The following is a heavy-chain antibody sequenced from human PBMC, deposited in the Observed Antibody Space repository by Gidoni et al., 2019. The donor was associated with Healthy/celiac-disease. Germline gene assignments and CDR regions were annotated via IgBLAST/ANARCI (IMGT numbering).Heavy chain of an antibody. CDR1: GYTFTGYY. D-gene: IGHD3-3*01. CDR3: ATSSIFGVVINAFDI. CDR2: INPNSGGT. Sequence: QVQLVQSGAEVKKPGASVKVSCKASGYTFTGYYMHWVRQAPGQGLEWMGWINPNSGGTNYAQKFQGRVTMTRDTSISTAYMELNRLRSDDTAVYYCATSSIFGVVINAFDIWGQGTMVTVSS. V-gene: IGHV1-2*02. J-gene: IGHJ3*02.